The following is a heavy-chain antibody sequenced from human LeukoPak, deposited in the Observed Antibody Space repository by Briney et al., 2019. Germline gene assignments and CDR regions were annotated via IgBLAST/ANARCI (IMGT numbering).Heavy chain of an antibody. CDR2: ISYDGTSK. CDR1: GFTFNIYP. Sequence: GGSLRLSCAASGFTFNIYPMHWVRQAPGRGLEWVALISYDGTSKYYADSVKGRFTISRDNAKNSLYLQMNSLRAEDTALYYCARRNRGCDSWGQGTLVTVSS. J-gene: IGHJ4*02. CDR3: ARRNRGCDS. V-gene: IGHV3-30*04. D-gene: IGHD6-19*01.